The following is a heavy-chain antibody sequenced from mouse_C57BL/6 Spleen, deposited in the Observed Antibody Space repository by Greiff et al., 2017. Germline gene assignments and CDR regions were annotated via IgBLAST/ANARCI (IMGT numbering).Heavy chain of an antibody. Sequence: DVKLVESGGGLVQPGGSMKLSCVASGFTFSNYWMNWVRQSPEKGLEWVAQIRLKSDNYATHYAESVKGRFTISRDDSKSSFYLQMHNLRAEDTGSCYGTGWDHLYFDVWGTGTTVTVSS. CDR2: IRLKSDNYAT. CDR3: TGWDHLYFDV. D-gene: IGHD4-1*01. V-gene: IGHV6-3*01. J-gene: IGHJ1*03. CDR1: GFTFSNYW.